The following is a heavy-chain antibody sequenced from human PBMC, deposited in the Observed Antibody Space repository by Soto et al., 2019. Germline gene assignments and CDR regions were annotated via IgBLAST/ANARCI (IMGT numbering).Heavy chain of an antibody. V-gene: IGHV1-69*13. CDR1: WGTFRSYA. D-gene: IGHD3-3*01. CDR2: IIPIFGTA. J-gene: IGHJ4*02. Sequence: GAPVKVSWEASWGTFRSYAISWGRQAPGQGLEWMGGIIPIFGTANYAQKFQGRVTITADESTSTAYMELSSLRSEDTAVYYCARMSGYYTDYWGQGTLVTVSS. CDR3: ARMSGYYTDY.